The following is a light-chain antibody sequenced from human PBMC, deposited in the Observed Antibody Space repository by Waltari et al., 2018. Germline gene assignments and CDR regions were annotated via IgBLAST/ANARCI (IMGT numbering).Light chain of an antibody. V-gene: IGKV3-20*01. CDR1: QSVSGTY. J-gene: IGKJ4*01. Sequence: IVLTQSPGTLSLSPGERAILSCRASQSVSGTYLAWYQQKPGQAPRLLIYGASSRATGIPDRFSGSGSGTVFTLTITRLEPEDFAVYYCQQYGSSPLTFGGGTKVEIK. CDR3: QQYGSSPLT. CDR2: GAS.